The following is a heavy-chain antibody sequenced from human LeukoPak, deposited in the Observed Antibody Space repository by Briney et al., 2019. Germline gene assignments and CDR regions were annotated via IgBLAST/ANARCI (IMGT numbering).Heavy chain of an antibody. V-gene: IGHV1-8*01. CDR2: MTPNSDNT. J-gene: IGHJ6*03. Sequence: GASVKVSCKASGYTFTNYDIIWVRQATGQGPEWMGWMTPNSDNTDYAQKFLGRVTMTRDTSISTAYMELSSLKSEDTAVYYCARGHCSSTSCQHEDYYYYYMDVWGKGTTVTVSS. CDR3: ARGHCSSTSCQHEDYYYYYMDV. CDR1: GYTFTNYD. D-gene: IGHD2-2*01.